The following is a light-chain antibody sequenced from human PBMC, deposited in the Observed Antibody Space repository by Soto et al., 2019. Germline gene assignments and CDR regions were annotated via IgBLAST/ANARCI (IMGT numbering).Light chain of an antibody. CDR2: DVN. V-gene: IGLV2-8*01. J-gene: IGLJ1*01. CDR3: SSYAGSNNFV. Sequence: QSVLTQPPSASGSPGQSVTISCTGTSSDVGGYKYVSWYQQHPGKAPKLMIYDVNKRPSGVPDRLSGSKSGNTASLTVSGLQAEDEAHYYRSSYAGSNNFVFGTGTKLTVL. CDR1: SSDVGGYKY.